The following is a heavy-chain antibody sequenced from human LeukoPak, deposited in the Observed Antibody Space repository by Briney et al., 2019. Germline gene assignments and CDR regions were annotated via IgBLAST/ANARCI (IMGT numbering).Heavy chain of an antibody. V-gene: IGHV3-30*04. J-gene: IGHJ4*02. D-gene: IGHD6-19*01. CDR3: AREHSSGWLRTIYYFDY. CDR2: ISYDGSNK. Sequence: GRSLRLSCAASGFTFSSYAMHWVRQAPGKGLEWVAVISYDGSNKYYADSVRGRFTISRDNSKNTLYLQMNSLRAEDTAVYYCAREHSSGWLRTIYYFDYWGQGTLVTVSS. CDR1: GFTFSSYA.